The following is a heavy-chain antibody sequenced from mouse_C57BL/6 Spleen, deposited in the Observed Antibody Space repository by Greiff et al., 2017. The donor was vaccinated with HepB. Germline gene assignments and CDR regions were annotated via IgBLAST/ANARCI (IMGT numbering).Heavy chain of an antibody. CDR3: AIGANWDWYFDV. CDR2: IHPSDSDT. D-gene: IGHD4-1*01. J-gene: IGHJ1*03. V-gene: IGHV1-74*01. CDR1: GYTFTSYW. Sequence: VQLKQPGAELVKPGASVKVSCKASGYTFTSYWMHWVKQRPGQGLEWIGRIHPSDSDTNYNQKFKGKATLTVDKSSSTAYMQLSSLTSEDSAVYYCAIGANWDWYFDVWGTGTTVTVSS.